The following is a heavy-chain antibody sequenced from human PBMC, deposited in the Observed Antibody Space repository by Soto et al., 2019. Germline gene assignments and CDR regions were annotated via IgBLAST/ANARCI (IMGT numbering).Heavy chain of an antibody. D-gene: IGHD2-2*02. CDR1: GFTFSSYS. CDR2: ISSSSSYI. J-gene: IGHJ4*02. V-gene: IGHV3-21*01. Sequence: PGGSLRLSSAASGFTFSSYSMNWVRQAPGKGLEWVSSISSSSSYIYYADSVKGRFTISRDNAKNSLYLQMNSLRAEDTAVYYCARDVNCSSTSCYTRIDYRGQGTLVTASS. CDR3: ARDVNCSSTSCYTRIDY.